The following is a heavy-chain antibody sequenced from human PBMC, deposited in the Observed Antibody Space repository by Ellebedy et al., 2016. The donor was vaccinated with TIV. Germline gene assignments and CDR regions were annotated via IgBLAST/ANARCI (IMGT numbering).Heavy chain of an antibody. J-gene: IGHJ5*01. CDR1: GDSISNSHY. V-gene: IGHV4-38-2*02. CDR3: VLPRESSGYHRAPSDS. Sequence: MPGGSLRLSCTVSGDSISNSHYWGWIRQSPGKGLEWIGNLYHSGTPYYNPSLNSRVPISVDTAKKQIYLRLNTVTAEDTAVYYCVLPRESSGYHRAPSDSWGQGILVTISS. CDR2: LYHSGTP. D-gene: IGHD3-22*01.